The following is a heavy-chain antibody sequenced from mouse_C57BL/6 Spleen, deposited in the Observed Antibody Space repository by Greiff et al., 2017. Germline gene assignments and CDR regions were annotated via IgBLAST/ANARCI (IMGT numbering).Heavy chain of an antibody. V-gene: IGHV1-59*01. J-gene: IGHJ2*01. Sequence: VQLQESGAELVRPGTSVKLSCKASGYTFTSYWMHWVKQRPGQGLEWIGVIDPSGSYTNYNQKFKGKATMTVDTTSSTAYMQLSSMTSEDSAVYYCARGTAQAAGFDYWGQGTTLTVSS. CDR1: GYTFTSYW. D-gene: IGHD3-2*02. CDR2: IDPSGSYT. CDR3: ARGTAQAAGFDY.